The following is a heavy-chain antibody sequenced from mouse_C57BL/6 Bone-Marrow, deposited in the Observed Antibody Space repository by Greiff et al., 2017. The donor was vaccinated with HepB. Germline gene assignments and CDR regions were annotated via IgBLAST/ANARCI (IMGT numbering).Heavy chain of an antibody. CDR1: GYTFTSYW. CDR2: INPSSGYT. V-gene: IGHV1-7*01. J-gene: IGHJ3*01. Sequence: QVQLKESGAELAKPGASVKLSCKASGYTFTSYWMHWVKQRPGQGLEWIGYINPSSGYTKYNQKFKDKATLTADKSSSTAYMQLSSLTYEDSAVYYCASPYDYDEGWFAYWGQGTLVTGSA. D-gene: IGHD2-4*01. CDR3: ASPYDYDEGWFAY.